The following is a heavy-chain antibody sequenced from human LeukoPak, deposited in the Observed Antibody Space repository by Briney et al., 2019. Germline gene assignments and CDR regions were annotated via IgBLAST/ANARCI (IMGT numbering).Heavy chain of an antibody. V-gene: IGHV4-39*01. CDR2: IYYSGST. D-gene: IGHD1-26*01. J-gene: IGHJ4*02. CDR3: ARREGRSYYQFDY. CDR1: GGSISSSSYY. Sequence: SETLSLTCTVSGGSISSSSYYWGWIRQPPGKGLEWIGSIYYSGSTYYNPSLKSRVTISVDTSKNQFSLKLSSVTAADTAVYYCARREGRSYYQFDYWGQGTLVTVSS.